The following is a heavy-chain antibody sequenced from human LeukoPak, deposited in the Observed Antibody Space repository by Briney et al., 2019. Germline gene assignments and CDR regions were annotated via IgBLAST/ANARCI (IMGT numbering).Heavy chain of an antibody. CDR1: GFTFSSYG. CDR2: IRYDGSNK. V-gene: IGHV3-30*02. CDR3: AKDMYSSSFNWFDP. Sequence: PGGSLRLSCAASGFTFSSYGMHWVRQAPGKGLEWVAFIRYDGSNKYYADSVKGRFTISRDNSKNTLYLQMNSLRAEDTALYYCAKDMYSSSFNWFDPWGQGTLVTVSS. J-gene: IGHJ5*02. D-gene: IGHD6-13*01.